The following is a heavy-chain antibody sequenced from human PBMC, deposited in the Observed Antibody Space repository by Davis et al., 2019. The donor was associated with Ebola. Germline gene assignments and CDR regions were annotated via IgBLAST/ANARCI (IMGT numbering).Heavy chain of an antibody. J-gene: IGHJ6*02. CDR2: ISWNSGSI. Sequence: GGSLRLSCAASGFTFDDYAMHWVRQAPGKGLEWVSGISWNSGSIGYADSVKGRFTISRDNAKNSLYLQMNSLRAEDTALYYCAKDIKGGIYDFWSGYTVLYYGMDVWGQGTTVTVSS. D-gene: IGHD3-3*01. V-gene: IGHV3-9*01. CDR3: AKDIKGGIYDFWSGYTVLYYGMDV. CDR1: GFTFDDYA.